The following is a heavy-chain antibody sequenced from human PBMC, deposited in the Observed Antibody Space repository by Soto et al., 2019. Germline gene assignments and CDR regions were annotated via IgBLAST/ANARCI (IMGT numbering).Heavy chain of an antibody. V-gene: IGHV1-46*01. CDR1: GYTFTSYY. J-gene: IGHJ6*02. Sequence: GASVKVSCKASGYTFTSYYMHWVRQAPGQGLEWMGIINPSGGSTSYAQKFQGRVTMTRDTSTSTVYMELSSLRSEDTAVYYCARDWVPTRGLAARLNYYYYGMDVWGQGTTVTVSS. CDR3: ARDWVPTRGLAARLNYYYYGMDV. D-gene: IGHD6-6*01. CDR2: INPSGGST.